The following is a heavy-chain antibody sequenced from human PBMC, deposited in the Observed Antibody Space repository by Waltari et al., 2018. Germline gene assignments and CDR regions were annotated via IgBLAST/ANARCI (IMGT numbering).Heavy chain of an antibody. CDR3: ARGDGTGKYGY. Sequence: QVQLQQWGAGLLKPSETLSLTCAVYGGSFRGYYWSWIRQPPGKGLEWIGKPTDSERTKYNPSLKSRISISVDTSKNQFSLTVFSVTAADAAVYYCARGDGTGKYGYWGQGTRVTVSS. J-gene: IGHJ4*02. CDR1: GGSFRGYY. V-gene: IGHV4-34*02. CDR2: PTDSERT. D-gene: IGHD1-1*01.